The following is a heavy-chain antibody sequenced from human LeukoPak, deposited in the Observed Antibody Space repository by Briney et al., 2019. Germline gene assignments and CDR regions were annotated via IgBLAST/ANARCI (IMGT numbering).Heavy chain of an antibody. Sequence: GRSLRLSCAASGFTLSNYGMHWVRQAPGKGLEGVAVIWYDGSNKYYADSVKGRFTISRDNSKNALYLQMNSLRAEDTAVYYCARYSSNTVTTGAFDIWGQGTLVTVSS. CDR1: GFTLSNYG. J-gene: IGHJ3*02. CDR2: IWYDGSNK. D-gene: IGHD1-14*01. V-gene: IGHV3-33*01. CDR3: ARYSSNTVTTGAFDI.